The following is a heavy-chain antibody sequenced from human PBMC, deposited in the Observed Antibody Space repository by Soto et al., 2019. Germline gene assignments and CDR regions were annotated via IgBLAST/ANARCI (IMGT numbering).Heavy chain of an antibody. V-gene: IGHV3-23*01. CDR2: ISGSGGST. Sequence: GGSLRLSCAASGVTFSSYAMSWVRQAPGKGLEWVSAISGSGGSTYYADSVKGRFTISRDNSKNTLYLQMNSLRAEDTAVYYCAKASKAIRGVITRGGGFDYYGKDVWGQGTTVTVSS. J-gene: IGHJ6*02. CDR3: AKASKAIRGVITRGGGFDYYGKDV. CDR1: GVTFSSYA. D-gene: IGHD3-10*01.